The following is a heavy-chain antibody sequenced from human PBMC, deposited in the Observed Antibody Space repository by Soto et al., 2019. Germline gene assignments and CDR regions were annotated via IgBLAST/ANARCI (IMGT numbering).Heavy chain of an antibody. CDR3: GRTFRDGLLGLDP. CDR2: ISYDGSNK. J-gene: IGHJ5*02. Sequence: GSLRLSCAASGFTFSSYGMHWVRQAPGKGLEWVAVISYDGSNKYYADSVKGRFTISRDIAKNTLYLQMNSLRAEDAAIYYCGRTFRDGLLGLDPWGQGTLVTVSS. CDR1: GFTFSSYG. D-gene: IGHD3-16*01. V-gene: IGHV3-30*03.